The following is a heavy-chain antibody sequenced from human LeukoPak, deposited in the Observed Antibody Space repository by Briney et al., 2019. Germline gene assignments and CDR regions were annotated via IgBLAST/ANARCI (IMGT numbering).Heavy chain of an antibody. V-gene: IGHV4-61*02. Sequence: SGPTLVKPSETLSLTCTVSGGSISSGGYYWSWIRQPAGKGLEWIGRIYTSGSTNYNPSLKSRVTMSVDTSKNQFSLKLSSVTAADTAVYYCARDLERTYYYGSGSYSARGLFDPWGQGTLVTVSS. CDR1: GGSISSGGYY. J-gene: IGHJ5*02. CDR3: ARDLERTYYYGSGSYSARGLFDP. D-gene: IGHD3-10*01. CDR2: IYTSGST.